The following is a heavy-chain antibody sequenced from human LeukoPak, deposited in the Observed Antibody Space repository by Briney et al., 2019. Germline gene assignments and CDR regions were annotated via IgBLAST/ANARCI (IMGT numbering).Heavy chain of an antibody. Sequence: SETLSLTCTVSGGSISSDYWSWIRQPPGKGLEWIGYIYYSGTTNYNPSLKSRVTISVDTSKNQFSLRLNSMTAADTAVYYCARMTTVVTVDYWGQGTLVTVSS. CDR2: IYYSGTT. J-gene: IGHJ4*02. D-gene: IGHD4-23*01. V-gene: IGHV4-59*01. CDR1: GGSISSDY. CDR3: ARMTTVVTVDY.